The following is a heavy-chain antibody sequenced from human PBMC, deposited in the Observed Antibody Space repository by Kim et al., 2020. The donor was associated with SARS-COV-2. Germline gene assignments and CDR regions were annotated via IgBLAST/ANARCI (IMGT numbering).Heavy chain of an antibody. V-gene: IGHV1-18*01. CDR1: GYTFSNYA. CDR2: ISANNVNT. J-gene: IGHJ4*02. CDR3: ALQRPYDYSWFDY. D-gene: IGHD3-16*01. Sequence: ASVKVSCKASGYTFSNYAVTWVRQAPGQGLEWVGWISANNVNTKYAQRLQGRVTMTTDTSTSTVYMELRSLTSDDTAVYFCALQRPYDYSWFDYWGQGTLVTVSS.